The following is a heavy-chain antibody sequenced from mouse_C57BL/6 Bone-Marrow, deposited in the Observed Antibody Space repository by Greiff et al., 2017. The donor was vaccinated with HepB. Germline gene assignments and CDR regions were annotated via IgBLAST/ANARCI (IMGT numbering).Heavy chain of an antibody. CDR3: TREPWGSWFAY. D-gene: IGHD3-1*01. V-gene: IGHV5-4*01. CDR1: GFTFSSYA. J-gene: IGHJ3*01. Sequence: EVQRVESGGGLVKPGGSLKLSCAASGFTFSSYAMSWVRQTPEKRLEWVATISDGGSYTYYPDNVKGLFTISRDNAKNNMYLQMSHLKSADTAMYYCTREPWGSWFAYWGQGTLVTVSA. CDR2: ISDGGSYT.